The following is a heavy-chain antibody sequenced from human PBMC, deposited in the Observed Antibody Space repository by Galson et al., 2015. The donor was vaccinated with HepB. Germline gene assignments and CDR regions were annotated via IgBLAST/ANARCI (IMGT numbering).Heavy chain of an antibody. CDR1: GGSISSGSYY. CDR3: VVNGGNSLGNWFDP. Sequence: TLSLTCTVSGGSISSGSYYWSWIRQPAGKGLEWIGRIYTSGSTYYNPSLKSRVTISVDTSKNQFSLKLSSVTAADTAVYYCVVNGGNSLGNWFDPWGQGTLVTVSS. V-gene: IGHV4-61*02. D-gene: IGHD4-23*01. CDR2: IYTSGST. J-gene: IGHJ5*02.